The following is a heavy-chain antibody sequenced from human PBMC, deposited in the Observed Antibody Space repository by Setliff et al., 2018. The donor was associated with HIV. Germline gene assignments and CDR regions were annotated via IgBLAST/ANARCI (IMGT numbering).Heavy chain of an antibody. V-gene: IGHV4-31*03. CDR1: SGSISSGTYY. Sequence: LSLTCTVSSGSISSGTYYWSWSRQYPGKGLEWIGYIDYSGSAFYNPSLKSRITISRDTSKDQFSLKMNSVTAADTAVYYCAREGKTALVTKYFDYWGHGTLGTFSA. CDR2: IDYSGSA. D-gene: IGHD5-18*01. CDR3: AREGKTALVTKYFDY. J-gene: IGHJ4*01.